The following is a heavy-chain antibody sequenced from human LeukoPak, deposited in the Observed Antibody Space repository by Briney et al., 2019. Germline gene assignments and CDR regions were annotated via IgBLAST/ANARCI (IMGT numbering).Heavy chain of an antibody. V-gene: IGHV3-20*04. J-gene: IGHJ6*02. D-gene: IGHD5-12*01. CDR3: ARDPGYSGYDFTPGYYYGMDV. CDR1: GFTFDDYG. Sequence: SGGSLRLSCAASGFTFDDYGMSWVRQAPGKGLEWVSGINWNGGSTGYADSVKGRFTISRDNAKNSLYLQMNSLRAEDTAVYYCARDPGYSGYDFTPGYYYGMDVWGQGTTVTVSS. CDR2: INWNGGST.